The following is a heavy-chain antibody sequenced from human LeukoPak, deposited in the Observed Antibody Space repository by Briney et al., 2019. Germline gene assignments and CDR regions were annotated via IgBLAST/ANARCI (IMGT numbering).Heavy chain of an antibody. Sequence: SETLSLTCAVYGGSFSGYYWSWIRQPPGKGLEWIGEINHSGSTNYNPSLKSRVTISVDTSKNQFSLKLSSVTAADTAVYYCARQYARFGVSTFDYWGQGNLVTVSS. V-gene: IGHV4-34*01. D-gene: IGHD3-10*01. J-gene: IGHJ4*02. CDR3: ARQYARFGVSTFDY. CDR2: INHSGST. CDR1: GGSFSGYY.